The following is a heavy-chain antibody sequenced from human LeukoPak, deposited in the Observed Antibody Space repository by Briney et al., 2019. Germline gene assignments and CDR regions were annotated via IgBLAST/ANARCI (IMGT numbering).Heavy chain of an antibody. Sequence: SETLSLTCTVSGGSISSGGYYWSWIRQHPGKGLEWIGYIYYSGSTYYNPSLKSRVTISIDTSKNQFSLKLSSVTAADTAVYYCARGGYVNNWFDPWGQGTLVTVSS. CDR3: ARGGYVNNWFDP. D-gene: IGHD5-12*01. CDR1: GGSISSGGYY. V-gene: IGHV4-31*03. CDR2: IYYSGST. J-gene: IGHJ5*02.